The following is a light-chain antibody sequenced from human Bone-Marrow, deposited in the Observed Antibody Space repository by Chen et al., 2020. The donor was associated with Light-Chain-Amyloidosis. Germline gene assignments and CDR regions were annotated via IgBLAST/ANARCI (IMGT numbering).Light chain of an antibody. J-gene: IGLJ2*01. CDR3: ATYDDSLNGAA. V-gene: IGLV1-44*01. CDR2: TNS. CDR1: RSNIGSNT. Sequence: QSVLSQPPSASGTPGQRVTISCSGGRSNIGSNTVNWYQHLPGKAPKLLIHTNSYRPSGVPDRFSASTSGTSASLAISGLQSEDEADYYCATYDDSLNGAAFGGGTKLTVL.